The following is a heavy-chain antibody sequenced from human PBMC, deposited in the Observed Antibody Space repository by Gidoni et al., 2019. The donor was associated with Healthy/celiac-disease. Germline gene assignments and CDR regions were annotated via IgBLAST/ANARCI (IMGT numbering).Heavy chain of an antibody. J-gene: IGHJ4*02. CDR3: ARSVGATRDVFDY. CDR1: GYTFTSYD. Sequence: QVQRVQSGAEVKKPGAAVKVSCKASGYTFTSYDIHGGRQAPGQGLEWMGIINPSGGSTSYAQKFQGRGTMTRETSTSTVYMELSSLRSEDTAVYYCARSVGATRDVFDYWGQGTLVTVSS. D-gene: IGHD1-26*01. V-gene: IGHV1-46*01. CDR2: INPSGGST.